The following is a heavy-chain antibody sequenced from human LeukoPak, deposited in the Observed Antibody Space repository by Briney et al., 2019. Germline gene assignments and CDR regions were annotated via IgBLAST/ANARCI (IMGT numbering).Heavy chain of an antibody. D-gene: IGHD7-27*01. CDR2: IIPIFGTG. CDR1: GGTFMSYA. CDR3: ARDHDLTGTYEYLKY. Sequence: SVKVSCKASGGTFMSYAISWVRQAPGQGLEWMGGIIPIFGTGNYAQKFQGRVTITADKSTNTAYMELSSLKSEDTAVYYCARDHDLTGTYEYLKYWGQGTLVSVSS. V-gene: IGHV1-69*06. J-gene: IGHJ1*01.